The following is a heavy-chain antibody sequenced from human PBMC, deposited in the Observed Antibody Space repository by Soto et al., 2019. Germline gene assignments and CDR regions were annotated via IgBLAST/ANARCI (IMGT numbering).Heavy chain of an antibody. Sequence: GGFLRLSCAVSGFTFSDYAVSWVRQAPGTGLEWVSGVSGGGGTTYYADSVKGRFTVSRDNSKNTLYLQMNSLRAEDTAVYYCAKGRYTYGSNWFDPWGQGTLVTVSS. CDR3: AKGRYTYGSNWFDP. V-gene: IGHV3-23*01. D-gene: IGHD5-18*01. CDR2: VSGGGGTT. J-gene: IGHJ5*02. CDR1: GFTFSDYA.